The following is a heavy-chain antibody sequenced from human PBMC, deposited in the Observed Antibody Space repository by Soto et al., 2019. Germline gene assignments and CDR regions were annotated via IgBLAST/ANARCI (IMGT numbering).Heavy chain of an antibody. D-gene: IGHD3-22*01. V-gene: IGHV1-18*04. CDR1: GYTFTTYG. J-gene: IGHJ4*02. CDR3: ARWGGTIYDSSGHYALY. CDR2: ISADNGDT. Sequence: GASVKVSCKASGYTFTTYGITWVRQAPGQGLEWMGWISADNGDTKYAQRFQGRVTMTTDTSTSTAYMELRSLRSDDTAVYYCARWGGTIYDSSGHYALYWGQGTLVTVSS.